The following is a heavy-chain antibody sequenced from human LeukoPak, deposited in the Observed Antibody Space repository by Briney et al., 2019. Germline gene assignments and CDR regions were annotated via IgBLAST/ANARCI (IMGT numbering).Heavy chain of an antibody. V-gene: IGHV4-39*07. CDR1: GGSISSSSYY. CDR3: ARGGSYTMVKNY. CDR2: MYSSGST. Sequence: SETLSLTCTVSGGSISSSSYYWGWIRQPPGKGLEWIGSMYSSGSTYYNPSLKSRVTISVDTSKNQFSLKLNSVTAADTAVYYCARGGSYTMVKNYWGQGTPVTVSS. J-gene: IGHJ4*02. D-gene: IGHD1-26*01.